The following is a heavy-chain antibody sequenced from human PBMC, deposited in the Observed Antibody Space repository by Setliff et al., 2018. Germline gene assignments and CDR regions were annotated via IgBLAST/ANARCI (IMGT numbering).Heavy chain of an antibody. CDR3: ATSGFCSAGSCYSFDD. J-gene: IGHJ4*02. Sequence: ETLSLTCGVSGGGGSFSAYYWSWIRQPPGKGLEWIGEISPGGSTIYNPSLRSRVTMSVDTAKNRFSLNLTSVTAADTAVYYCATSGFCSAGSCYSFDDWGQGALVTVSS. D-gene: IGHD6-19*01. CDR1: GGGGSFSAYY. V-gene: IGHV4-34*01. CDR2: ISPGGST.